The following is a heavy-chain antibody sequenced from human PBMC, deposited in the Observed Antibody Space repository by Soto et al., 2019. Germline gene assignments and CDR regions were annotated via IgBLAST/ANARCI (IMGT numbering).Heavy chain of an antibody. CDR3: ATGGAYCGGDCYFSQH. D-gene: IGHD2-21*02. CDR1: GGTFSSYA. Sequence: QVQLVQSGAEVKKPGSSVKVSCKASGGTFSSYAISWVRQAPGQGLEWMGGIIPIFGTANYAQKFQGRVMITADESTSTAYMELSSLRSEDTAVYYCATGGAYCGGDCYFSQHWGQGTLVTVSS. CDR2: IIPIFGTA. J-gene: IGHJ1*01. V-gene: IGHV1-69*01.